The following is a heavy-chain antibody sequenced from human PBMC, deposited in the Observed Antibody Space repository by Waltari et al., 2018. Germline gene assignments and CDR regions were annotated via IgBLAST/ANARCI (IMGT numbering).Heavy chain of an antibody. V-gene: IGHV4-4*07. D-gene: IGHD3-3*01. CDR3: ARGNYGLFSGHYSDL. J-gene: IGHJ5*02. CDR2: ILASGGT. Sequence: QVELQESGPGLVKPSETLSLTCTVSGGSVTGANWSWVRQPAGKGLEWIGRILASGGTDYNPSFKSRVTMSVDTSKNEFSLRLTSVTAADTAVYYCARGNYGLFSGHYSDLWGRGTRVTVSS. CDR1: GGSVTGAN.